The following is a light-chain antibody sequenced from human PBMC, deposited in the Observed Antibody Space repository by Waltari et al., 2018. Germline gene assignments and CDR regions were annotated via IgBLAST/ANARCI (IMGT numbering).Light chain of an antibody. J-gene: IGLJ1*01. V-gene: IGLV1-40*01. Sequence: QSVLTQPPSVSGAPGQRVTLPCPGSSPNIGAGYDLPWYQQLPGTAPKLLIYGNSNRPSGVPDRFSCSKSGTSASLAITGLQAEDEADYYCQSYDSSLSGYVFGTGTKVTVL. CDR3: QSYDSSLSGYV. CDR1: SPNIGAGYD. CDR2: GNS.